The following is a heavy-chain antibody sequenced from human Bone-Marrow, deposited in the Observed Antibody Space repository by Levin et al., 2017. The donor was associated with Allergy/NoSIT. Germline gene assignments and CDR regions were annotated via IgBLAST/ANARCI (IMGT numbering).Heavy chain of an antibody. D-gene: IGHD4-17*01. J-gene: IGHJ3*02. CDR3: ARPHYDYHTHQMYAFDI. Sequence: GESLKISCEGSGYSFTSYWIAWVRQTPGKGLEWMGIIYPGDSDTRYSPSFQGQVTISADKSISTAYLKWRSLKASDTARYYCARPHYDYHTHQMYAFDIWGQGTMVIVSS. CDR1: GYSFTSYW. CDR2: IYPGDSDT. V-gene: IGHV5-51*01.